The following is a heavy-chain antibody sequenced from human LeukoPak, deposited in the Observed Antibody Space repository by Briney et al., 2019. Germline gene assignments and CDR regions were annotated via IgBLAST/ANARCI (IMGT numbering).Heavy chain of an antibody. CDR1: GYTFTTYY. CDR3: ARDPWGRGYCSTTSCQNLGGNDAFDI. Sequence: ASVKVSCKASGYTFTTYYMHWVRQAPGQGLEWMGIINPSGSSTSYAQKFQGRVTMTRDTSTSTVYMELSSLRSEDTAVYYCARDPWGRGYCSTTSCQNLGGNDAFDIWGQGTMVTVSS. J-gene: IGHJ3*02. V-gene: IGHV1-46*01. CDR2: INPSGSST. D-gene: IGHD2-2*01.